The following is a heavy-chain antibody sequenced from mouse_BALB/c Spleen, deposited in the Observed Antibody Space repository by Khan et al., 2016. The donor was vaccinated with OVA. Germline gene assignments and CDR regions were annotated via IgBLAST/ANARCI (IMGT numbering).Heavy chain of an antibody. CDR1: GYTFTSYW. Sequence: QVQLQQSGPELVRPGTSVKVSCKASGYTFTSYWMNWVKQRPGQGLEWVGMIDPSNSETNLNQKFKDKATLSEDKSSNTAYMQLSGLTSEDSAVYYGARSGYAAFAYWGQGTLVTVSA. CDR2: IDPSNSET. V-gene: IGHV1-74*01. J-gene: IGHJ3*01. CDR3: ARSGYAAFAY.